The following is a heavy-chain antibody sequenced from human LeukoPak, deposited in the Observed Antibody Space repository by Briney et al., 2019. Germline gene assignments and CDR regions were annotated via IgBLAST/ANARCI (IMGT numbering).Heavy chain of an antibody. CDR3: ARRYYSSSSYYFDY. Sequence: SVKVSCKASGGTFSSYAISWGRQAPGQGLEWMGGIIPMFGTANYAQKFQGRVTITADKSTSTAYMELSSLRSEDTAVYYCARRYYSSSSYYFDYWGQGTLVTVSS. CDR1: GGTFSSYA. D-gene: IGHD6-13*01. J-gene: IGHJ4*02. CDR2: IIPMFGTA. V-gene: IGHV1-69*06.